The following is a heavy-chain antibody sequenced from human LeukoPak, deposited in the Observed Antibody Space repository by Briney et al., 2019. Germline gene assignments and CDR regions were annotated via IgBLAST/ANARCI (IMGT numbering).Heavy chain of an antibody. V-gene: IGHV4-4*07. CDR3: ARLVSSGCSKSWFDP. CDR1: GGSISSYY. Sequence: SDTLSLTCTVSGGSISSYYWSWMRQPAGKGLEWIGRIYARGHNNYTPSLKSRVSMSAHTPKNQFSLKLSSVTAADTAVYYCARLVSSGCSKSWFDPWGQGTLVTV. D-gene: IGHD6-19*01. CDR2: IYARGHN. J-gene: IGHJ5*02.